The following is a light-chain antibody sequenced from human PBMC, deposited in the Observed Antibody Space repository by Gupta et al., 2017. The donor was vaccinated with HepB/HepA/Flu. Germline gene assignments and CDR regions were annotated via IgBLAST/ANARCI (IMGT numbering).Light chain of an antibody. V-gene: IGLV1-51*02. CDR3: QTWETGRGVGGI. CDR2: EDN. CDR1: GTNVGYNY. Sequence: QSVATPAPSASAAEGQTVTISCSGSGTNVGYNYVSWYQQNPGTAPKLLIYEDNKRPSEIPDRFSGSKSGTSATLGITGLQTGDEGDYYCQTWETGRGVGGIFGGGTKVTVL. J-gene: IGLJ2*01.